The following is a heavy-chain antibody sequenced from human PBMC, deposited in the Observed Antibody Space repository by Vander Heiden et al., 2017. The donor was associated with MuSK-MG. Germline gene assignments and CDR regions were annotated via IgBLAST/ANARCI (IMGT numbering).Heavy chain of an antibody. D-gene: IGHD3-10*01. CDR2: INHSGST. V-gene: IGHV4-34*01. CDR1: GGSFSGYY. CDR3: ARGFYYYGSGSYYYYYYYMDV. J-gene: IGHJ6*03. Sequence: QVQLQPWGAGLLQPSETLSLTCAVSGGSFSGYYWSGIRQPPGKGLEWIGEINHSGSTNYNPSLKSRVTISVDTSKNQFSLKLSSVTAADTAVYYCARGFYYYGSGSYYYYYYYMDVWGKGTTVTVSS.